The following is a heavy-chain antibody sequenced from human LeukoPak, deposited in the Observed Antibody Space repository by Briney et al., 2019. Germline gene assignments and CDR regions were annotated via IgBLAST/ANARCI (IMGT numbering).Heavy chain of an antibody. V-gene: IGHV5-51*01. D-gene: IGHD2-21*02. CDR1: GCSFTSYW. CDR2: IYPGDSDT. J-gene: IGHJ6*02. Sequence: GEALKISCKGSGCSFTSYWIGWGRQMPGKGVEGIGIIYPGDSDTRYSPSFQGQVTISADKSISTAYLQWSSLKASDTAMYYCARMTLYGMDVWGQGTTVTVSS. CDR3: ARMTLYGMDV.